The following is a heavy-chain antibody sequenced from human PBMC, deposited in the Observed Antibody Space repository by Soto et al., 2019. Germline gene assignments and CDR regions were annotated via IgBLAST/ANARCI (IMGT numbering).Heavy chain of an antibody. V-gene: IGHV1-69*06. CDR1: GYTFSSYA. J-gene: IGHJ5*02. CDR3: ASWPPVVPAENWFDP. CDR2: IIPIFGTA. Sequence: QVQLVQSGAEVKKPGASVKVSCKASGYTFSSYAISWVRQAPGQGLEWMGGIIPIFGTANYAQKFQGRVTITADKSTSTAYMELSSLRSEDTAVYYCASWPPVVPAENWFDPWGQGTLVTVSS. D-gene: IGHD2-2*01.